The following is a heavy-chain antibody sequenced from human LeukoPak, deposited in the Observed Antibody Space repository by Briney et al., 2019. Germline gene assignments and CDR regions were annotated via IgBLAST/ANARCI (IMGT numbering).Heavy chain of an antibody. CDR3: ARDSGGYCSSTSCYVAFDI. CDR1: GFTFSSYS. CDR2: ISSSSSYI. D-gene: IGHD2-2*01. J-gene: IGHJ3*02. Sequence: GGSLRLSCAASGFTFSSYSMNWVRQAPGKGLEWVSSISSSSSYIYYADSVKGRFTISRDNAKNSLYLQMNSLRAEDTAVYYCARDSGGYCSSTSCYVAFDIWGQGTMVTVSS. V-gene: IGHV3-21*01.